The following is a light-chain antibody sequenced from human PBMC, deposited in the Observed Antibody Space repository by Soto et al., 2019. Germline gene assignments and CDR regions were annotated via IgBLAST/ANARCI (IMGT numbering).Light chain of an antibody. CDR2: GAS. CDR1: QSINTN. CDR3: QHYNAWPPYA. V-gene: IGKV3-15*01. J-gene: IGKJ2*01. Sequence: EIVMTQSPATLSVSPGETATLSCRASQSINTNLAWYQQKPGQAPRLLIYGASTRAATFPARFSGSGSGTEFTLTITSLHSEDSAVYYCQHYNAWPPYAFCQGTKLEIK.